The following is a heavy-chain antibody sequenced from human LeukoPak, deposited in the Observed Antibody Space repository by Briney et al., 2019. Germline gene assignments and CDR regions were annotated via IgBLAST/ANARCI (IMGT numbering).Heavy chain of an antibody. J-gene: IGHJ4*02. D-gene: IGHD3-22*01. CDR3: ARLDYYDSSGSYFDY. CDR2: ISYDGSNK. V-gene: IGHV3-30-3*01. Sequence: PGGSLRLSCAASGFTFSSYAMHWVRQAPGKGLEWVAVISYDGSNKYYADSVKGRFTISRDNSKNTLYLQMNSLRAEDTAVYYCARLDYYDSSGSYFDYWGQGTLVTVSS. CDR1: GFTFSSYA.